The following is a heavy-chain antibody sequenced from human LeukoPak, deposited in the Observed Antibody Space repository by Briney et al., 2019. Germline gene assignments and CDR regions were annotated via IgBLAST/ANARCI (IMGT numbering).Heavy chain of an antibody. CDR2: IYTSGST. CDR3: ARDSYDFWSGYYSDY. D-gene: IGHD3-3*01. J-gene: IGHJ4*02. Sequence: SETLSLTCTVSGGSISSGSYYWSWILQPAGKGLEWIGRIYTSGSTNYNPSLKSRVTISVDTSKNQFSLKLSSVTAADTAVYYCARDSYDFWSGYYSDYWGQGTLVTVSS. CDR1: GGSISSGSYY. V-gene: IGHV4-61*02.